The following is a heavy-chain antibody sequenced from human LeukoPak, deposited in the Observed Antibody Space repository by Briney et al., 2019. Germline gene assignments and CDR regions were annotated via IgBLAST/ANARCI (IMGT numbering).Heavy chain of an antibody. CDR1: GGSISSGPYC. V-gene: IGHV4-39*01. CDR3: ARRDDSSGYHKIFDY. D-gene: IGHD3-22*01. CDR2: IYYGVNT. J-gene: IGHJ4*02. Sequence: SETLSLTCTVSGGSISSGPYCWGWIRLPPGKGLEWLGNIYYGVNTYFNPSLKSRVTISIDTSKNQFYLKLSSLTAADTAVYYCARRDDSSGYHKIFDYWGPGTLVTVSS.